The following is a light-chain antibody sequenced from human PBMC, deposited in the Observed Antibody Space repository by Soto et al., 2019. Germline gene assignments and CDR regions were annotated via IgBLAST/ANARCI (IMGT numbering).Light chain of an antibody. CDR1: ISDVAGYNY. Sequence: QSALTQPRSVSGSPGQSVTISCTGTISDVAGYNYVSWYQHHPDKAPKLMIYEVSNRPSGVSSRFSGSKSGNTASLTISGLQAEDEADYYCSSWTGSGRVFGGGTKLTVL. CDR3: SSWTGSGRV. V-gene: IGLV2-14*01. J-gene: IGLJ2*01. CDR2: EVS.